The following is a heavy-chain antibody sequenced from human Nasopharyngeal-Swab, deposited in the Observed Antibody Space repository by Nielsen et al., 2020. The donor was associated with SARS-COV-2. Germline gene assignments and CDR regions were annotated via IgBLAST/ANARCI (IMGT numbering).Heavy chain of an antibody. V-gene: IGHV3-23*01. CDR3: ARHSGSYYHNFDY. J-gene: IGHJ4*02. CDR1: GFTFNSYA. CDR2: ISASGTYT. Sequence: GESLKISCAASGFTFNSYAMSWVRQARGKGLEWVSTISASGTYTFYAESVKGRYTISRDSYKSTLYLQINILWAADTAFYYCARHSGSYYHNFDYWGQGALVPVSS. D-gene: IGHD1-26*01.